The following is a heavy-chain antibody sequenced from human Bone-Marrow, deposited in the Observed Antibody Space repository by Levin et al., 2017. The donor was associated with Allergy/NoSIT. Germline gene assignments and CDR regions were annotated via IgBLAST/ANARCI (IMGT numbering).Heavy chain of an antibody. Sequence: PSETLSLTCTVSGGSLSSYSWSWIRQLPGRGLEWVGYIYNSGTTNYNSALMSRLTMSLDTSNNQFSLKLRSVTTADTAIYYCAGQRPGNYYYYGFDVWGQGATVTVSS. J-gene: IGHJ6*02. CDR3: AGQRPGNYYYYGFDV. V-gene: IGHV4-59*01. CDR2: IYNSGTT. CDR1: GGSLSSYS.